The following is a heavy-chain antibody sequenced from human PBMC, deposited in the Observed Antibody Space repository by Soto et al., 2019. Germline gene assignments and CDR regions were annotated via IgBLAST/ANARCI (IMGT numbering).Heavy chain of an antibody. J-gene: IGHJ4*02. CDR2: IYYSGST. CDR1: GGYISGYC. CDR3: AGSKGIAAAALDY. D-gene: IGHD6-13*01. V-gene: IGHV4-59*08. Sequence: SVTKCVTWTVAGGYISGYCWSWIRKPPGKGLEWIGYIYYSGSTNYNPSLKSRVTISVDTSKNQFSLKLSSVTAADTAVYYCAGSKGIAAAALDYWGQGTLVTVSS.